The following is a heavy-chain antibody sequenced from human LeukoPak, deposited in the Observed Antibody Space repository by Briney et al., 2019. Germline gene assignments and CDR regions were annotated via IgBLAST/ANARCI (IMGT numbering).Heavy chain of an antibody. CDR3: ATGPTHRDSPHY. V-gene: IGHV4-59*01. J-gene: IGHJ4*02. CDR1: GGSISSYY. D-gene: IGHD2-15*01. CDR2: IYYSGST. Sequence: SETLSLTCTVSGGSISSYYWSWIRQPPGKGLEWIGYIYYSGSTNYNPSLKSRVTISVDTSKNQFSLKLSSVTAADTAVYYCATGPTHRDSPHYWGQGTLVTVSS.